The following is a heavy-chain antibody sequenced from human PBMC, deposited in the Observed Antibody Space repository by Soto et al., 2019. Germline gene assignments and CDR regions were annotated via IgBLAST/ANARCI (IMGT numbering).Heavy chain of an antibody. V-gene: IGHV4-31*03. CDR1: YGTSINRGYC. J-gene: IGHJ3*02. Sequence: SVSYGTSINRGYCRSWKRQHPGKGLEWIGSIYYSGSTYYNPSLKSRVTISVDTSKNQFSLKLSSVTAADTAVYYCARDTLQRGLDIWGQGTMVTVSS. CDR3: ARDTLQRGLDI. CDR2: IYYSGST.